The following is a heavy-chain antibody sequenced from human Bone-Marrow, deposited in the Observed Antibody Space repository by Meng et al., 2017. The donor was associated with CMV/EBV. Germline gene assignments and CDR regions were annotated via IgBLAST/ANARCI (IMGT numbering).Heavy chain of an antibody. CDR1: GGSFSGYY. V-gene: IGHV4-34*01. CDR2: INHSGST. J-gene: IGHJ6*02. Sequence: ESLKISCAVYGGSFSGYYWSWIRQPPGKGLEWIGEINHSGSTNYNPSLKSRVTISVDTSKNQFSLKLSSVTAADTAVYYCARGRIGSLLWFGESTYYYGMDVWGQGTTVTVSS. CDR3: ARGRIGSLLWFGESTYYYGMDV. D-gene: IGHD3-10*01.